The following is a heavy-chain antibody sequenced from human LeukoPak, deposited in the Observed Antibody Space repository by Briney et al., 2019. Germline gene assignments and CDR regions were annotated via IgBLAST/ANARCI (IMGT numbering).Heavy chain of an antibody. CDR1: GFTFSSYG. V-gene: IGHV3-30*18. D-gene: IGHD5-24*01. J-gene: IGHJ4*02. Sequence: GRSLRLSCAASGFTFSSYGMHWVRQAPGKGLEWVAVISYDGSNKYYADSVKGRFTISRDNSKNTLYLQMNSLRAEDTAVYYCANESPKRRWLRVDYWGQGTLVTVSS. CDR3: ANESPKRRWLRVDY. CDR2: ISYDGSNK.